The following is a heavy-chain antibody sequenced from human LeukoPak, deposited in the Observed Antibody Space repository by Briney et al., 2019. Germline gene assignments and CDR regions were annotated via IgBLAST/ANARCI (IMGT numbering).Heavy chain of an antibody. J-gene: IGHJ4*02. Sequence: GGSLRLSCAASGFTFSTYNMNWVRQAPGKGLECFSYISSSSTTIYNADSVKGRFTISRDNAKNSLYLQMDSLRDDDTAIYYCARVWSGQQLVLGDYWGQGTLVTVSS. CDR3: ARVWSGQQLVLGDY. CDR2: ISSSSTTI. V-gene: IGHV3-48*02. CDR1: GFTFSTYN. D-gene: IGHD6-13*01.